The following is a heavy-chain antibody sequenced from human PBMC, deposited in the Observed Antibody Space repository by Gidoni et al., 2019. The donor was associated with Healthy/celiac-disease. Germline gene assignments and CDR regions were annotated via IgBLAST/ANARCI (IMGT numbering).Heavy chain of an antibody. J-gene: IGHJ4*02. CDR1: GFTFSSYA. D-gene: IGHD1-26*01. V-gene: IGHV3-23*01. CDR2: ISGSGGST. Sequence: EVQLLESGGGLVQPGGSLRLSCAASGFTFSSYAMSWVRQAPGKGLEWVSAISGSGGSTYYADSVQGRFTISRDNSKNTLYLQMNSLRAEDTAVYYCAKITQRQIVGATIDYWGQGTLVTVSS. CDR3: AKITQRQIVGATIDY.